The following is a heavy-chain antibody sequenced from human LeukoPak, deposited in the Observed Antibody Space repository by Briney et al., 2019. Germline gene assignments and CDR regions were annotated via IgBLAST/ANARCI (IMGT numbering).Heavy chain of an antibody. CDR3: ARGTYAYYDSSGYYYY. Sequence: SETLSLTCAVYGGSFSGYYWSWIRQPPGKGLEWIGEINHSGSTNYNPSLKSRVTISVDTSKNQFSLKLSSVTAADTAVYYRARGTYAYYDSSGYYYYWGQGTLVTVSS. CDR2: INHSGST. V-gene: IGHV4-34*01. J-gene: IGHJ4*02. D-gene: IGHD3-22*01. CDR1: GGSFSGYY.